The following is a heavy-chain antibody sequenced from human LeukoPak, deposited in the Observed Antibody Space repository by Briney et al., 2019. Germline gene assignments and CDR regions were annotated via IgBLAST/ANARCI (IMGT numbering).Heavy chain of an antibody. J-gene: IGHJ3*02. D-gene: IGHD1-14*01. Sequence: SETLSLTCTVSGGSISSYYWSWIRQPAGKGLEWIGRIYTSGSTNYNPSLKSRVTMSVDTSKNQFSLKLSSVTAADTAVYYCATSKTGSPTDAFDIWGQGTMVTVSS. V-gene: IGHV4-4*07. CDR3: ATSKTGSPTDAFDI. CDR1: GGSISSYY. CDR2: IYTSGST.